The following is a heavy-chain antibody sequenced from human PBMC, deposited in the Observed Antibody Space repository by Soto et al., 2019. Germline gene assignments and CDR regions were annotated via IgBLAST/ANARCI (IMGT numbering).Heavy chain of an antibody. CDR2: SSRSGSTI. V-gene: IGHV3-48*03. CDR3: AIGYYSKKFDY. CDR1: GFSFSAYE. J-gene: IGHJ4*02. D-gene: IGHD3-22*01. Sequence: EVQLVESGGGVVQPGGSLRLSCAASGFSFSAYEMNWVRQAPGKGLEWVSYSSRSGSTIEYADSVKGRFTISRDYAKTSLYLQMNSLRVEDTAVYYCAIGYYSKKFDYWGQGTLVTVSS.